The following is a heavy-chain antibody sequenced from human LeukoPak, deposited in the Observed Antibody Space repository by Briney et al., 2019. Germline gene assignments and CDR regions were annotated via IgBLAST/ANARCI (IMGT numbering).Heavy chain of an antibody. D-gene: IGHD2-8*01. CDR2: ISYDGSNK. CDR1: GFTFSSYA. CDR3: ARGPKWSISDY. Sequence: GGSLRLSCAASGFTFSSYAMHWVRQAPGKGLEWVAVISYDGSNKYYADSVKGRFTISRDNAKNSLYLQMNSLRAEDTAVYYCARGPKWSISDYWGQGTLVTVSS. V-gene: IGHV3-30-3*01. J-gene: IGHJ4*02.